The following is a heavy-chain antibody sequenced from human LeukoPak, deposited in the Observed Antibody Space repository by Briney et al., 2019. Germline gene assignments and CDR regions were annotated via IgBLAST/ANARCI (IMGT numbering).Heavy chain of an antibody. CDR2: ISYIGST. CDR1: TDSFSSHY. CDR3: ARDVVTVTKGFDI. D-gene: IGHD4-17*01. V-gene: IGHV4-59*11. J-gene: IGHJ3*02. Sequence: SETLSPTCAVSTDSFSSHYWTWIRQPPGKGLEWIGYISYIGSTNYNPSLKSRVTISIDTSKNQFSLKLSSVTAADTAVYYCARDVVTVTKGFDIWGQGTMVSVSS.